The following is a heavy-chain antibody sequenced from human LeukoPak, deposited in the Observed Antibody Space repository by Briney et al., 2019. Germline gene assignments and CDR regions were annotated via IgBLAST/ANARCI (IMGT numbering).Heavy chain of an antibody. V-gene: IGHV3-74*01. D-gene: IGHD3-10*01. Sequence: GGSLRLSCAASGFTFSSHWMHWVRQLPGKGLVLVSRIHRDGSSTNYADSVKGRFTISRDNAKNTLYLQVNSLRAEDTAIYYCARARPDGASYFDYWGQGILVTVSS. CDR3: ARARPDGASYFDY. J-gene: IGHJ4*02. CDR2: IHRDGSST. CDR1: GFTFSSHW.